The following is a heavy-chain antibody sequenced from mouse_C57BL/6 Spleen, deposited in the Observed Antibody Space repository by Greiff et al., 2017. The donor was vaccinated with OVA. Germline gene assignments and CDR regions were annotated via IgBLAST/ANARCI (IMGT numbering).Heavy chain of an antibody. CDR1: GYTFTSYG. Sequence: QVQLQQSGAELARPGASVKLSCKASGYTFTSYGISWVKQRTGQGLEWIGEIYPRSGNTSYNEKFKGKATLTADKSSSTAYMELRSLTSEDSAVYFCARRGDWGDYWGQGTTLTVSS. V-gene: IGHV1-81*01. CDR3: ARRGDWGDY. D-gene: IGHD4-1*01. CDR2: IYPRSGNT. J-gene: IGHJ2*01.